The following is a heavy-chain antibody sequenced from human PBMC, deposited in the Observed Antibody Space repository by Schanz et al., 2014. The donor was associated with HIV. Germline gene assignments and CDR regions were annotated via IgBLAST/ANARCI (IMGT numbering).Heavy chain of an antibody. J-gene: IGHJ6*02. D-gene: IGHD4-17*01. CDR2: ISDTGVRT. V-gene: IGHV3-23*04. CDR1: GITFTNAW. Sequence: EVQLVESGGDLVNPGGSLSLSCAASGITFTNAWMNWVRQAPGKGLEWVSGISDTGVRTNYADSVKGRLTISRDNSENTLYLQMNSLRAEDTAVYYCAKSRGDSWPYGMDVWGQGTTVTVSS. CDR3: AKSRGDSWPYGMDV.